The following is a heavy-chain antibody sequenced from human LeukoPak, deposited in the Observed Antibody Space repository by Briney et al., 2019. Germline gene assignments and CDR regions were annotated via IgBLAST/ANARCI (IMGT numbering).Heavy chain of an antibody. CDR2: IYTSGST. J-gene: IGHJ4*02. D-gene: IGHD3-22*01. V-gene: IGHV4-4*07. CDR1: GGSLSSYY. Sequence: PSETLSLTCTVSGGSLSSYYWSWIRQPAGKGLEWIGRIYTSGSTNYNPSLKSRVTMSVDTSKNQFSLKLSSVTAADTAVYYCARDLSSGYYYTYYFDYWGQGTLVTVSS. CDR3: ARDLSSGYYYTYYFDY.